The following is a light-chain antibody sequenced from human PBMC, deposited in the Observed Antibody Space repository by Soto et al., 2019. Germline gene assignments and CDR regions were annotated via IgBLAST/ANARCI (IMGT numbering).Light chain of an antibody. J-gene: IGKJ1*01. CDR2: AAS. CDR3: QQSYSTTWT. Sequence: DIQMTQSPSSLSASVGDRVTITCRASQGISTYLNWYQQKPGKAPKLRNYAASSLQSGVPSTFSGSGSETDFTLAISSLQPEDFATYSCQQSYSTTWTFGQGTKVEIK. V-gene: IGKV1-39*01. CDR1: QGISTY.